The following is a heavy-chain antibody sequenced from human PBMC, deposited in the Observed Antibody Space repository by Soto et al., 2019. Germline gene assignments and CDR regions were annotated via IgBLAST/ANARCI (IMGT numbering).Heavy chain of an antibody. CDR1: GFRFSDYW. Sequence: PGGSLRLSCEAFGFRFSDYWMTWVRQAPGKGLEWVANIKKDGSDKSYADSVKGRFTISRDNAKNSLYLQMSSLTVDDTAVYYCARRAAVATNDYWGQGTLVTAPQ. J-gene: IGHJ4*02. CDR2: IKKDGSDK. V-gene: IGHV3-7*01. D-gene: IGHD2-21*02. CDR3: ARRAAVATNDY.